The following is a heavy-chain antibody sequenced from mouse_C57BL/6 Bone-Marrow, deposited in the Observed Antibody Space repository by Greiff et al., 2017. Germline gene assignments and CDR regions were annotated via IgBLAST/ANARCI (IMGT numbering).Heavy chain of an antibody. CDR2: INPSTGGT. Sequence: EVKVVESGPELVKPGASVKISCKASGYSFTGYYMNWVKQSPEKSLEWIGEINPSTGGTTYNQKFKAKATLTVDKSSSTAYMQLKSLTSEDSAVYYCARNYSNYFDYWGQGTTLTVSS. J-gene: IGHJ2*01. D-gene: IGHD2-5*01. V-gene: IGHV1-42*01. CDR3: ARNYSNYFDY. CDR1: GYSFTGYY.